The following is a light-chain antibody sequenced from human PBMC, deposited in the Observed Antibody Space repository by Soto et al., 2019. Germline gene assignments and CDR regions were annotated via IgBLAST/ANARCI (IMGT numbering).Light chain of an antibody. V-gene: IGKV1-9*01. CDR2: EAS. CDR1: QGISRY. J-gene: IGKJ4*01. Sequence: QLTQSPSSLSASVGDRVTITCRASQGISRYLAWYQQKPGKVPKLLISEASTLESGVPSRLSGGGFGTDFTLTISSLQPEDFAIYSCQQIYRYPLTFGGGTKVEIK. CDR3: QQIYRYPLT.